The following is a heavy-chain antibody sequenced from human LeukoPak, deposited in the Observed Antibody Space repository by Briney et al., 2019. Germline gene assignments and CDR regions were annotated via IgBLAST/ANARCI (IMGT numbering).Heavy chain of an antibody. CDR1: GFTFSSYA. D-gene: IGHD2-15*01. V-gene: IGHV3-30*14. J-gene: IGHJ6*02. CDR3: ARILGYCSGGSCYGAVRGYYYAMDV. Sequence: GGSLRLSRAASGFTFSSYAMHWVRQAPGKGLEWVAVISYDGSNKYYADSVKGRFTISRDNSKNTLYLQMNSLRAEDTAVYYCARILGYCSGGSCYGAVRGYYYAMDVWGQGTTVTVSS. CDR2: ISYDGSNK.